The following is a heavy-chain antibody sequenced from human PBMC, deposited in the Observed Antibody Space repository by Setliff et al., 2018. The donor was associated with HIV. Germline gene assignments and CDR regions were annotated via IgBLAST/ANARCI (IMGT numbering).Heavy chain of an antibody. D-gene: IGHD4-4*01. Sequence: SETLSLTCTVSGGSISSGDYYWSWIRQPPGKGLEWIGEVNHSGSTNYNPSLKSRVTISVDTSKNQFSLKLSSVTAADTAVYYCARGRDDYNYDPFDIWGQGTMVTVS. J-gene: IGHJ3*02. CDR2: VNHSGST. CDR3: ARGRDDYNYDPFDI. CDR1: GGSISSGDYY. V-gene: IGHV4-39*07.